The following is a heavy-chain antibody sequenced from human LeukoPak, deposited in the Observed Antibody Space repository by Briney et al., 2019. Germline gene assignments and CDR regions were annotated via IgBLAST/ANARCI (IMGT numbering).Heavy chain of an antibody. Sequence: SVKVSCKASGDSFSDYYIHWVRQAPGQGPEWMGGIIPIFGTASYAQKFQGRVTITTDESTSTAYMELSSLRSEDTAVYYCARAVSSTVGIAAAGAEDYWGQGTLVTVSS. V-gene: IGHV1-69*05. CDR2: IIPIFGTA. J-gene: IGHJ4*02. CDR1: GDSFSDYY. D-gene: IGHD6-13*01. CDR3: ARAVSSTVGIAAAGAEDY.